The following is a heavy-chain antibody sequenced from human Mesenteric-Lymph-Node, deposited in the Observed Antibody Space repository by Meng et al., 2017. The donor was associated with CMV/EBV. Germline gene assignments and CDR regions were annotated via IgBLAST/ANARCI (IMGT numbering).Heavy chain of an antibody. V-gene: IGHV3-15*01. CDR2: IKSEADGGTT. CDR1: GFSFNSAW. J-gene: IGHJ5*02. CDR3: TTNFHSPTGS. D-gene: IGHD5-18*01. Sequence: GASLKISCVGSGFSFNSAWMSWVRQAPGKGLEWIGRIKSEADGGTTDYAAPVEGRFTISRDDSNNTLFLQVSSLKREDTAVYFCTTNFHSPTGSWGQGTQVTVSS.